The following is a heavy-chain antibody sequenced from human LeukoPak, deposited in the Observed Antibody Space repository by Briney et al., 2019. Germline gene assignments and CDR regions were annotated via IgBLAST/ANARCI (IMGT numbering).Heavy chain of an antibody. CDR3: ASEGPNAFDI. CDR2: IKQDGSEK. V-gene: IGHV3-7*01. J-gene: IGHJ3*02. CDR1: GFTFSSYG. Sequence: PGGSLRLSCAASGFTFSSYGMSWVRQAPGKGLEWVANIKQDGSEKYYVDSVKGRFTISRDNAKNSLYLQMNSLRAEDTAVYYCASEGPNAFDIWGQGTMVTVSS.